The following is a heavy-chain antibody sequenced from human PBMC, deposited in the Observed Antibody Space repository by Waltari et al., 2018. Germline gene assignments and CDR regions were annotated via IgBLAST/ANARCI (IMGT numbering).Heavy chain of an antibody. D-gene: IGHD2-15*01. CDR3: ARDRGSSKASDY. J-gene: IGHJ4*02. V-gene: IGHV3-21*01. CDR2: ISSISIYI. Sequence: EVQLVESGGGLVKPGGYLRLSCAASGFTFSSYSMNWVRQAQGMVLDWVSSISSISIYIYYPDSVKGRFTISRDNAKNSLYLQMNSLRAEDTAVYYWARDRGSSKASDYWGQGTLVTVSS. CDR1: GFTFSSYS.